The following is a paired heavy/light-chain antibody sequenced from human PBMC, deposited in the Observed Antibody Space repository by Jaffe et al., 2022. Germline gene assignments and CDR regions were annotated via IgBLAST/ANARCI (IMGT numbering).Light chain of an antibody. J-gene: IGLJ2*01. CDR2: VGTGGIVG. Sequence: QPVLTQPPSASASLGASVTLTCTLSSGYSNYKVDWYQQRPGKGPRFVMRVGTGGIVGSKGDGIPDRFSVLGSGLNRYLTIKNIQEEDESDYHCGADHGSGSNFVYVVFGGGTKLTVL. CDR3: GADHGSGSNFVYVV. CDR1: SGYSNYK. V-gene: IGLV9-49*01.
Heavy chain of an antibody. D-gene: IGHD2-8*01. CDR3: ARRRILAVYNWFDP. CDR1: GGSFSGYY. Sequence: QVQLQQWGAGLLKPSETLSLTCAVYGGSFSGYYWSWIRQPPGKGLEWIGEINHSGSTNYNPSLKSRVTISVDTSKNQFSLKLSSVTAADTAVYYCARRRILAVYNWFDPWGQGTLVTVSS. CDR2: INHSGST. J-gene: IGHJ5*02. V-gene: IGHV4-34*01.